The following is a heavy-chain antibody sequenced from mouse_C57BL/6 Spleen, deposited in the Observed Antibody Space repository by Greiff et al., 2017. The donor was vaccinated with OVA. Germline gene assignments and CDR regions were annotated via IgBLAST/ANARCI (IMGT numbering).Heavy chain of an antibody. Sequence: QVQLQQPGAELVKPGASVKLSCKASGYTFTSYWMHWVKQRPGQGLEWIGNINPSNGGTNYNEKFKSKATLTVDKSSSTAYMQLSSLTSEDSAVYYCARSGYYGSLYYFDYWGQGTTLTVSS. CDR2: INPSNGGT. D-gene: IGHD1-1*01. CDR3: ARSGYYGSLYYFDY. V-gene: IGHV1-53*01. CDR1: GYTFTSYW. J-gene: IGHJ2*01.